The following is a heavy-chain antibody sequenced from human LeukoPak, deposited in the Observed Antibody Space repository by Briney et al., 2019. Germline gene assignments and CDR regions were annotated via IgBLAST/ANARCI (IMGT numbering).Heavy chain of an antibody. CDR1: GYTFTGYY. CDR3: ARPRAYSSGWYLGY. Sequence: ASVKVSCKASGYTFTGYYMHWVRQAPGQGLEWVGWINPNSGGTNYAQKFQGRVTMTRDTSISTAYMELSRLRSDDTAVYYCARPRAYSSGWYLGYWGQGTLVTVSS. CDR2: INPNSGGT. V-gene: IGHV1-2*02. J-gene: IGHJ4*02. D-gene: IGHD6-19*01.